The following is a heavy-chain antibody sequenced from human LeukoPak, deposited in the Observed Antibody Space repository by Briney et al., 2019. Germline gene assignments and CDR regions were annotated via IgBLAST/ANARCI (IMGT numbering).Heavy chain of an antibody. CDR3: ARTYRRQDLYYDFWSGYYNGWFDP. D-gene: IGHD3-3*01. V-gene: IGHV4-4*07. J-gene: IGHJ5*02. Sequence: SETLSLTCTVSGGSISSYYWSWIRQPAGKGLEWIGRIYTSGSTNYNPSLKSRVTISVDTSKNQFSLKLSSVTAADTAVYYCARTYRRQDLYYDFWSGYYNGWFDPWGQGTLVTVSS. CDR2: IYTSGST. CDR1: GGSISSYY.